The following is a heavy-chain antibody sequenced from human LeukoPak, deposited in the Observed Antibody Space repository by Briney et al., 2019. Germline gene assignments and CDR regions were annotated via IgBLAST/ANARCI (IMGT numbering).Heavy chain of an antibody. J-gene: IGHJ4*02. Sequence: PGGSLRLSCAASGFTFSSYAMSWVRQAPGEGLEWVSAISDSGGSTYYADSVKGRFTISRDNSKNTLYLQMNSLRAEDTAVYYCAKKMSITAASQVDYWGQGTLVTVSS. V-gene: IGHV3-23*01. CDR2: ISDSGGST. CDR1: GFTFSSYA. CDR3: AKKMSITAASQVDY. D-gene: IGHD1-20*01.